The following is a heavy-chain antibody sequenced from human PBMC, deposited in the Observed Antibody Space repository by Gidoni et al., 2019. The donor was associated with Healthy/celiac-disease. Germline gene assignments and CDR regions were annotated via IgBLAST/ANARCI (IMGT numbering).Heavy chain of an antibody. Sequence: EVQLVESGGGLVQPGGSLRLSCAASGFTFSCYEMNWVRQAPGKGLEWVSYISSSGSTIYYADSVKGRFTISRDNAKNSLYLQMNSLRAEDTAVYYCATAPPYCSSTSCPAVYYYYGMDVWGQGTTVTVSS. J-gene: IGHJ6*02. CDR2: ISSSGSTI. D-gene: IGHD2-2*01. CDR1: GFTFSCYE. V-gene: IGHV3-48*03. CDR3: ATAPPYCSSTSCPAVYYYYGMDV.